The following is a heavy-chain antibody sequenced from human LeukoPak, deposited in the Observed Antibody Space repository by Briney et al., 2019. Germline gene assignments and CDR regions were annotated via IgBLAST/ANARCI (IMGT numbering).Heavy chain of an antibody. CDR2: ISSSSSTI. D-gene: IGHD3-10*01. J-gene: IGHJ6*02. V-gene: IGHV3-48*01. Sequence: GGSLRLSCAASGFTFSSYSMNWVRQAPGKGLEWVSYISSSSSTIYYADSVKGRFTISRDNSKNTLYLQMNGLTTEDTAVYFCAKSRLISGTYRNDYYYYDMDVWGQGTTVTVSS. CDR1: GFTFSSYS. CDR3: AKSRLISGTYRNDYYYYDMDV.